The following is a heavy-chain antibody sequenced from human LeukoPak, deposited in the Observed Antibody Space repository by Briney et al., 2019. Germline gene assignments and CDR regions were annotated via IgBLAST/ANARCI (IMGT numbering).Heavy chain of an antibody. V-gene: IGHV3-30*02. CDR1: GFTFSSYG. D-gene: IGHD3-10*01. J-gene: IGHJ4*02. CDR3: ARASITMVRGAFDY. Sequence: PGGSLRLSCAASGFTFSSYGMHWVRLAPGKGLEWVAFIRYDGSNKYYADSMKGRFTISRDNAKNSLYLQMNSLRAEDTAVYYCARASITMVRGAFDYWGQGTLVTVSS. CDR2: IRYDGSNK.